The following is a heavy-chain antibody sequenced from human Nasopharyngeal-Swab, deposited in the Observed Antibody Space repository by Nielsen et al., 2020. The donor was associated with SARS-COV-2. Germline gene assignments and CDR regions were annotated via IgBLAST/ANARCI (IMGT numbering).Heavy chain of an antibody. J-gene: IGHJ6*03. Sequence: SETLSLTCTVSGGSISSYYWNWVRQPPGKGLEWIAYVYYSGSTKYNPSLKSRVTIPVDRAQNQVSLKLTSVTAADTAVYYCARGDILTPYYYMDVWGRGTTVAVPS. CDR3: ARGDILTPYYYMDV. CDR1: GGSISSYY. D-gene: IGHD3-9*01. CDR2: VYYSGST. V-gene: IGHV4-59*01.